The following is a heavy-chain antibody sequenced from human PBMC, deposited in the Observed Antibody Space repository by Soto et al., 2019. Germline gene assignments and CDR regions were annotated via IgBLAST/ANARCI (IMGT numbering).Heavy chain of an antibody. D-gene: IGHD3-22*01. CDR1: GGSISSYY. CDR3: AGAQYYYDSIDY. V-gene: IGHV4-59*01. CDR2: IYYSGST. Sequence: SETLSLTCTVSGGSISSYYWSWIRQPPGKGLEWIGYIYYSGSTNYNPSLKSRVTISVDTSKNQFSLKLSSVTAADTAVYYCAGAQYYYDSIDYWGQGTLVTVSS. J-gene: IGHJ4*02.